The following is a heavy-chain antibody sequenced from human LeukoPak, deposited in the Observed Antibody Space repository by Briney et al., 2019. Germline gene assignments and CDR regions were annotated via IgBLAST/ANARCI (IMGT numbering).Heavy chain of an antibody. J-gene: IGHJ4*02. CDR2: IHHSGST. CDR3: ARRRIDRLFDY. Sequence: SGTLSLTCSVSDGSISSSNWWSWVRQPPGKGLEWIGEIHHSGSTNYNPSLKSRVTMSADKSKNQFSLKVSSVTAADTAVYFCARRRIDRLFDYWGQGTLVTVSS. D-gene: IGHD1-14*01. V-gene: IGHV4-4*02. CDR1: DGSISSSNW.